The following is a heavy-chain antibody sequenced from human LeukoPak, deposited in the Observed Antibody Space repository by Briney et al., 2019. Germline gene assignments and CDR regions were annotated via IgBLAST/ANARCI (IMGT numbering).Heavy chain of an antibody. Sequence: GASVKVSCKVSGHTLSDLTVHWVRQAPGSGPEWVGGFAPEIGERVYAQKFQGRVTLTEDTSTDTAYMDLSSLRSEDTAVYYCATWVGTLRGGYFVYWGHGTLVTVSS. CDR3: ATWVGTLRGGYFVY. V-gene: IGHV1-24*01. J-gene: IGHJ4*01. CDR2: FAPEIGER. D-gene: IGHD4-23*01. CDR1: GHTLSDLT.